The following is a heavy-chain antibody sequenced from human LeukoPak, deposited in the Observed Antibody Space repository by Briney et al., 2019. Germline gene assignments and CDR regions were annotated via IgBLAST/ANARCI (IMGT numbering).Heavy chain of an antibody. CDR2: LNPNSGAT. CDR3: ATSSGYLPLGIRV. CDR1: GYTFTSYD. V-gene: IGHV1-8*01. D-gene: IGHD3-22*01. J-gene: IGHJ1*01. Sequence: ASVKVSCKASGYTFTSYDFNWLRQATGQGPEWMGWLNPNSGATGYAQKLQGRVTMTRSASINTAYMELSNLRSEDTAVYYCATSSGYLPLGIRVWGQGTLVTVSS.